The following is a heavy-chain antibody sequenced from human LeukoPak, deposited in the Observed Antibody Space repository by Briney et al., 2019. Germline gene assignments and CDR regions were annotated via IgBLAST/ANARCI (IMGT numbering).Heavy chain of an antibody. CDR3: ARDREYYNLLTGYKVSHYFDY. D-gene: IGHD3-9*01. Sequence: GGSLRLSCVASGFTFSSYEMNWVRQAPGKGLEWLSYIGSSDSTTHYADSVKGRFTISRDNSKNTLYLQMNSLRAEDTAVYYCARDREYYNLLTGYKVSHYFDYWGQGTLVTVSS. V-gene: IGHV3-48*03. J-gene: IGHJ4*02. CDR2: IGSSDSTT. CDR1: GFTFSSYE.